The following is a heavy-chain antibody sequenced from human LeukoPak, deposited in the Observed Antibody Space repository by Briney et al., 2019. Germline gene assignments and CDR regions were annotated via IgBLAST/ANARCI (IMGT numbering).Heavy chain of an antibody. V-gene: IGHV4-31*03. CDR3: ARAHRRGNWFDP. D-gene: IGHD1-14*01. CDR2: IYYSGST. CDR1: GGSISSGGYY. J-gene: IGHJ5*02. Sequence: SETLSLTCTVSGGSISSGGYYWSWIRQHPGKGLEWIGYIYYSGSTYYNPSHKSRVTISVDTSKNQFSLKLSSVTAADTAVYYCARAHRRGNWFDPWGQGTLVTVSS.